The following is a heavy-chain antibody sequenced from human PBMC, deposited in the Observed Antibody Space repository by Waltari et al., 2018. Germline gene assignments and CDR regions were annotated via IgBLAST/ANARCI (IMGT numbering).Heavy chain of an antibody. CDR1: GFIFSTYE. CDR2: ISNGGSAI. V-gene: IGHV3-48*03. J-gene: IGHJ4*02. D-gene: IGHD3-3*01. Sequence: EVQLVESGGGLVQPGGSLRLSCAASGFIFSTYEMHWVRTAPGKGLEWVSYISNGGSAISYADSVKGRFTISRDNAKNSLYLQMNNLGAEDTAVYYCARANYDFWSGYLNPVDYWGQGTLVTVSS. CDR3: ARANYDFWSGYLNPVDY.